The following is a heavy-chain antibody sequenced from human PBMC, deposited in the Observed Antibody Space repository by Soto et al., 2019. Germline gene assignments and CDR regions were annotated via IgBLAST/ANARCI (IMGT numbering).Heavy chain of an antibody. CDR2: IRDSATT. J-gene: IGHJ4*02. CDR3: ARGPGGFGDFSLDY. Sequence: QVQLQESGPGLVKPSQTLSLTCTVSGGSVSSGGYYWNWIRQPPGKGLEWIGYIRDSATTYFSPSLESRVTMAVDTSKNKFSLKLSSVTAADTAVYYCARGPGGFGDFSLDYWGQGTLVTVSS. CDR1: GGSVSSGGYY. V-gene: IGHV4-31*03. D-gene: IGHD3-10*01.